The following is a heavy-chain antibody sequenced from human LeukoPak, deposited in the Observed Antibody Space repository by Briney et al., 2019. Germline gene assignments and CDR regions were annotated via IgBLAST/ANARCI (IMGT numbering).Heavy chain of an antibody. V-gene: IGHV3-30*18. CDR3: AKVPAGIWWGFDY. D-gene: IGHD6-19*01. Sequence: GGSLRLSCAASGFTFSTYAMHWVRQATGKGLEWVAVISYDGNNQYYADSVKGRFTISRDNSKNTLYLQMNSLRAEDTAVYYCAKVPAGIWWGFDYWGQGTLVTVSS. CDR2: ISYDGNNQ. J-gene: IGHJ4*02. CDR1: GFTFSTYA.